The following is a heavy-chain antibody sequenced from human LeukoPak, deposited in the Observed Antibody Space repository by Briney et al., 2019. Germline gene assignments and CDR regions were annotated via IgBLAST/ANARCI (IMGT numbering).Heavy chain of an antibody. CDR2: ISAYDGNT. Sequence: ASVKVSCKASGYTFTSYGISWVRQAPGQGLEWMGLISAYDGNTNYAQKLQGRVTMTTDTSSSTAYMELRSLRSDDTAVYYCARDLTLGYCSGGSCSTLYYYGMDVWGQGTTVTVSS. D-gene: IGHD2-15*01. CDR3: ARDLTLGYCSGGSCSTLYYYGMDV. J-gene: IGHJ6*02. CDR1: GYTFTSYG. V-gene: IGHV1-18*01.